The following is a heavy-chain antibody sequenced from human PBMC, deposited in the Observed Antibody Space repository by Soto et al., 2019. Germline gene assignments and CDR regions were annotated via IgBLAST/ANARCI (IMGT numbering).Heavy chain of an antibody. Sequence: LSLTCTVSGGSSSSGDYYWSWIRQPPGKGLEWIGYIYYSGSTYYNPSLKSRVTISVDTSKNQFSLKLSSVTAADTAVYYCARGYGDYNWFDPWGQGTLVTVSS. CDR2: IYYSGST. CDR1: GGSSSSGDYY. CDR3: ARGYGDYNWFDP. D-gene: IGHD4-17*01. V-gene: IGHV4-30-4*01. J-gene: IGHJ5*02.